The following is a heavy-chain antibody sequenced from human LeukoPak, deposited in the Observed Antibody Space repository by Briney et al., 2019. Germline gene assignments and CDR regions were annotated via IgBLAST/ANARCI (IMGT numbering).Heavy chain of an antibody. V-gene: IGHV3-30-3*01. Sequence: GGSLRLSCAASGFTFSKYPMCWVSEAPDKGLEWVATISYDGSKKYYADSVKGRFTISRANSKNTSYLPMSSLRAEDTALYYCARTRNTICYYYGKDVWGQGTTVTVSS. CDR1: GFTFSKYP. D-gene: IGHD3-3*01. CDR2: ISYDGSKK. CDR3: ARTRNTICYYYGKDV. J-gene: IGHJ6*02.